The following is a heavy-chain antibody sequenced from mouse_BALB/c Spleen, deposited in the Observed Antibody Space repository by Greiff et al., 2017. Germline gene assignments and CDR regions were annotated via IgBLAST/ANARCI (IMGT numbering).Heavy chain of an antibody. D-gene: IGHD1-1*01. V-gene: IGHV1-7*01. CDR1: GYTFTSYW. Sequence: VQLHQSGAELAKPGASVKMSCKASGYTFTSYWMHWVKQRPGQGLEWIGYINPSTGYTEYNQKFKDKATLTADKSSSTAYMQLSSLTSEDSAVYYCARSGYYYGSSSDYWGQGTTLTVSS. CDR2: INPSTGYT. CDR3: ARSGYYYGSSSDY. J-gene: IGHJ2*01.